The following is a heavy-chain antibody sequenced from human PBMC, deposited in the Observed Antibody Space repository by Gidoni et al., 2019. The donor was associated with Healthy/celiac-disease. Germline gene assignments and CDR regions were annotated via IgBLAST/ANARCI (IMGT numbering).Heavy chain of an antibody. CDR1: GCTFSAHY. Sequence: EVQLVESGGGLVQHGGALSIYCAASGCTFSAHYMDWVRPAPGKGLEWVGRTRNKAHSYTTSYAASVKGRCTISRDDSKNSLYLQMNSLKTEDTAVYYCAREESRLPHYYYYYGMDVWGQGTTVTVAS. V-gene: IGHV3-72*01. CDR3: AREESRLPHYYYYYGMDV. D-gene: IGHD4-17*01. J-gene: IGHJ6*02. CDR2: TRNKAHSYTT.